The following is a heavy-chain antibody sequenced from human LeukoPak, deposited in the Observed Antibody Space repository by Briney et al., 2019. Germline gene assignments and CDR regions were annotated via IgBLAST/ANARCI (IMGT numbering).Heavy chain of an antibody. D-gene: IGHD3-22*01. CDR3: ARSGTYDSSGYYFY. V-gene: IGHV3-48*02. CDR1: GFTFSSYA. CDR2: ISSSSSTI. Sequence: GGSLRLSCAASGFTFSSYAMSWVRQAPGKGLEWVSYISSSSSTIYYADSVKGRFTISRDNAKNSLYLQMNSLRDEDTAVYYCARSGTYDSSGYYFYWGQGTLVTVSS. J-gene: IGHJ4*02.